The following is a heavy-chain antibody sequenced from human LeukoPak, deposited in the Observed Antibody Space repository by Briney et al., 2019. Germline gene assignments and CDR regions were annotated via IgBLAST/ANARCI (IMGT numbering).Heavy chain of an antibody. D-gene: IGHD3-9*01. Sequence: SETLSLTCTVSGGSISSYYWSWIRQPPGNGLEWIGYIYYSGSTNYNPSLKIRVTISVDTSKNQFSLKLSSVTAADTAVYYCARASLYYDILTGYSTDAFDIWGQGTMVTVSS. CDR2: IYYSGST. V-gene: IGHV4-59*01. CDR3: ARASLYYDILTGYSTDAFDI. CDR1: GGSISSYY. J-gene: IGHJ3*02.